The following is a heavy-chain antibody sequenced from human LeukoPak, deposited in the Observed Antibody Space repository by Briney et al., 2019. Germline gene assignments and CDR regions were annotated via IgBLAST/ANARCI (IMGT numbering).Heavy chain of an antibody. V-gene: IGHV1-69*13. Sequence: SVKVSCKASGGTFSSYAISWVRQAPGQGLEWMGGIIPIFGTANYAQKFRGRVTVTADESTSTAYMELSSLRSEDTAVYFCARDLTMVRGARYRPYNWFGPWGQGTLVTVSP. J-gene: IGHJ5*02. CDR1: GGTFSSYA. CDR3: ARDLTMVRGARYRPYNWFGP. D-gene: IGHD3-10*01. CDR2: IIPIFGTA.